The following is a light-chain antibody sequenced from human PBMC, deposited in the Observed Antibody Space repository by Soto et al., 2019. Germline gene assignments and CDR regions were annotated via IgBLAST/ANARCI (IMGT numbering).Light chain of an antibody. Sequence: DIQMTQSPSSLSASVGDRVTSTCRSSQSIGNYLNWYQQRPGRAPKLLIHAASSLQSGVPSTFSGSGSGTDFTLTISSLQPEDFATYYCQQSYSTPFTFGHGTKVDIE. V-gene: IGKV1-39*01. CDR3: QQSYSTPFT. J-gene: IGKJ3*01. CDR2: AAS. CDR1: QSIGNY.